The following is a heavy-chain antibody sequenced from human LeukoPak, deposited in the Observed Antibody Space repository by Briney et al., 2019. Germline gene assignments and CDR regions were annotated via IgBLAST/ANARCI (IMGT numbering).Heavy chain of an antibody. V-gene: IGHV5-51*01. CDR2: IYPGDSGT. CDR1: GYSFTTYW. CDR3: ARQQVAYYYYYGMDV. J-gene: IGHJ6*04. Sequence: ESLKISCKGSGYSFTTYWIAWVRQMPGKGLEWMGIIYPGDSGTRYSPSFQGQVTISADKSISTAFLQWSSLKASDTAMYYCARQQVAYYYYYGMDVWGKGTTVTVSS. D-gene: IGHD2-15*01.